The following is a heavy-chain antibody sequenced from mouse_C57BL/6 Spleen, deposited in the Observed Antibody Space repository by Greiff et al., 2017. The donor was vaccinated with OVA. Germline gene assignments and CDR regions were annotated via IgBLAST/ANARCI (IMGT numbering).Heavy chain of an antibody. CDR1: GFTFTDYY. V-gene: IGHV7-3*01. CDR3: ARSPDSSGYVDYFDY. J-gene: IGHJ2*01. D-gene: IGHD3-2*02. CDR2: IRNKANGYTT. Sequence: EVKVVESGGGLVQPGGSLSLSCAASGFTFTDYYMSWVRQPPGKALEWLGFIRNKANGYTTEYSASVKGRFTISRDNSQSILYLQMNALRAEDSATYYCARSPDSSGYVDYFDYWGQGTTLTVSS.